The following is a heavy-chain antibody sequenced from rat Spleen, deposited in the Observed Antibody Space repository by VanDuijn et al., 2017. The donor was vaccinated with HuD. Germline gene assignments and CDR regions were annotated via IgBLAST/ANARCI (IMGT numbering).Heavy chain of an antibody. V-gene: IGHV5-25*01. Sequence: EVQLVESGGGLVQPGRSMKLSCAASGFTFSNYNMAWVRQAPTKGLEWVASINTGGGNTYYRDSVKGRFTVSRDNAKSTLYLQRDSLRSEDTATYYCARHWGYWGQGVMVTVSS. CDR2: INTGGGNT. CDR1: GFTFSNYN. CDR3: ARHWGY. D-gene: IGHD4-6*01. J-gene: IGHJ2*01.